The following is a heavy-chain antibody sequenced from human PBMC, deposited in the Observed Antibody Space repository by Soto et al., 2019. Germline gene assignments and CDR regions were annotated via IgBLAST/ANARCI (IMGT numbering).Heavy chain of an antibody. Sequence: AGGSLRLSCAASGFTFSNHWMTWVRQAPGKGLEWVASVNQDGSEKYSVDSAKGRFTISRDNAKNSLYLQMNSLRVEDTALYYCARSSSLSRSYLDYWGQGAVVTVSS. CDR1: GFTFSNHW. CDR3: ARSSSLSRSYLDY. V-gene: IGHV3-7*03. J-gene: IGHJ4*02. CDR2: VNQDGSEK.